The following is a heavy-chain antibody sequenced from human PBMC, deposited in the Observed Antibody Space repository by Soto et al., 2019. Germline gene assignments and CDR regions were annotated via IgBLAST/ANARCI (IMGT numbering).Heavy chain of an antibody. D-gene: IGHD3-3*01. CDR2: IYYSGST. V-gene: IGHV4-30-4*01. CDR3: ARESITIFGVVNHNWFDP. CDR1: GGSISSGDYY. J-gene: IGHJ5*02. Sequence: PSETLSLTCTVSGGSISSGDYYWSWIRQPPGKGLEWIGYIYYSGSTYYNPSLKSRVTISVDTSKNHFSLKLSYVTAADTAVYYCARESITIFGVVNHNWFDPWGQGTLVTVSS.